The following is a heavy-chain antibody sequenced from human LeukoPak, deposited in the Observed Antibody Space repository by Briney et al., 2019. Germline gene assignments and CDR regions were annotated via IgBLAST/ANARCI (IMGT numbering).Heavy chain of an antibody. D-gene: IGHD3-10*01. Sequence: GGSLRLSCAASGFTFSTHGMHWVRQAPGKGLEWVAFIRYDGINKYYADSVKGRFSISRDNAENSLYLQMNSLRPDDTAFYYCARPLLYYYGSETFFWFDPWGQGTLVTVSS. CDR3: ARPLLYYYGSETFFWFDP. CDR1: GFTFSTHG. V-gene: IGHV3-30*02. J-gene: IGHJ5*02. CDR2: IRYDGINK.